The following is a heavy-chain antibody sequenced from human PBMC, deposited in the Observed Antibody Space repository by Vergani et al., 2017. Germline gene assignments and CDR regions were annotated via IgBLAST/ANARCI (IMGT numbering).Heavy chain of an antibody. J-gene: IGHJ5*02. CDR3: ARAVRYQNWFDP. Sequence: QVKLQESGPGLVKPSETLSLTCTVSGASVNSYYWSWIRQPPGKGLEWMGYIYYSGSTYYNPSLKSRVTISVDTSKNQFSLKLSSVTAADTAVYYCARAVRYQNWFDPWGQGTLVTVSS. V-gene: IGHV4-59*08. CDR1: GASVNSYY. D-gene: IGHD1-14*01. CDR2: IYYSGST.